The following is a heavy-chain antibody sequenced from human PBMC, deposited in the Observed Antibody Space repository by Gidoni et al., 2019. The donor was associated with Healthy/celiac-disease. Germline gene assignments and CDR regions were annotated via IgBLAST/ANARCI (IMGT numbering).Heavy chain of an antibody. CDR3: AREYCSGGSCYGYYYYYYGMDV. J-gene: IGHJ6*02. CDR2: IKQDGSEK. D-gene: IGHD2-15*01. CDR1: GFTLSLDW. Sequence: EVQPLESGGGLVQPGGSLILACAASGFTLSLDWMSWVRQAPGKGLEGVANIKQDGSEKYYVDSVKGRFTISRDNAKNSLYLQMNSLRAEDTAVYYCAREYCSGGSCYGYYYYYYGMDVWGQGTTVTVSS. V-gene: IGHV3-7*01.